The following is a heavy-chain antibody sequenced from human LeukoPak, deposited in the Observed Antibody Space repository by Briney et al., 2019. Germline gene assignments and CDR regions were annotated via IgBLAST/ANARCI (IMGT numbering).Heavy chain of an antibody. CDR2: IYYSGST. Sequence: SETLSLTCTVSGGSITSSSHYWGWIRQPPGKGLEWIGTIYYSGSTLYNPSLKSRVTISVDTSSNQFSLKLSSVTAADTAVYYCARQVVVGHDYNWDDFWGQGTLVTVSS. CDR3: ARQVVVGHDYNWDDF. D-gene: IGHD5-24*01. J-gene: IGHJ4*02. V-gene: IGHV4-39*01. CDR1: GGSITSSSHY.